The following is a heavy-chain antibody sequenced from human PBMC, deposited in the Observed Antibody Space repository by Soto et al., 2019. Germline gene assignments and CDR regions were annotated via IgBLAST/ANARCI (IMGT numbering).Heavy chain of an antibody. CDR2: ISYDGSNK. V-gene: IGHV3-30*18. D-gene: IGHD6-19*01. CDR3: AKILGWSPVYYFDY. CDR1: GFTFSSYG. J-gene: IGHJ4*02. Sequence: PGGSLRLSCAASGFTFSSYGMHWVRQAPGKGLEWVAVISYDGSNKYYADSVKGRFTISRDNSKNTLYLQMNSLRAEDTAVYYCAKILGWSPVYYFDYWGQGTLVTVSS.